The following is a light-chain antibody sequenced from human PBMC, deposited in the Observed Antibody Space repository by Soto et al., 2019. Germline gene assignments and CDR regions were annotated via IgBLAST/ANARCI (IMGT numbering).Light chain of an antibody. CDR1: ETFCSGC. J-gene: IGKJ1*01. CDR2: GAS. CDR3: PTYGTTPWT. Sequence: TVLTQSPATLSLSPGERVTLSCRASETFCSGCLAWYQQKPGQSPRLLIYGASSRATGIPDRFSGSGSGTDFTLTISRLEPEDFAVYYCPTYGTTPWTFGPGTKVGIK. V-gene: IGKV3-20*01.